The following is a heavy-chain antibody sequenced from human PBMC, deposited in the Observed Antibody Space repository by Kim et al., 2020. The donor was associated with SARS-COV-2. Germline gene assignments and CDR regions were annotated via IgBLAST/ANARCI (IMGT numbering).Heavy chain of an antibody. CDR3: ARDFARTVTLDY. D-gene: IGHD4-17*01. V-gene: IGHV3-30*01. Sequence: YYADAVKGRFTVSRDDSKKTLYLQMNILRPEDTAVYYCARDFARTVTLDYWGQGTLVTVSS. J-gene: IGHJ4*02.